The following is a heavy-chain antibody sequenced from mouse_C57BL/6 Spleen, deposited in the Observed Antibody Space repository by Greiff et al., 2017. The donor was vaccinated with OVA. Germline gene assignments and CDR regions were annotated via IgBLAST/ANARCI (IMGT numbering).Heavy chain of an antibody. Sequence: EVQRVESGGGLVKPGGSLKLSCAASGFTFSDYGMHWVRQAPEKGLEWVAYISSGSSTIYYADTVKGRFTISRDNAKNTLFLQMASMRSEDTAMYYCARWGTAQGYYAMDYWGQGTSVTVSS. CDR2: ISSGSSTI. J-gene: IGHJ4*01. V-gene: IGHV5-17*01. CDR1: GFTFSDYG. D-gene: IGHD3-2*02. CDR3: ARWGTAQGYYAMDY.